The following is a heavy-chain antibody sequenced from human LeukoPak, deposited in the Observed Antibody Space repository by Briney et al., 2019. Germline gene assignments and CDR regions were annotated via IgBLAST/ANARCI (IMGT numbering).Heavy chain of an antibody. D-gene: IGHD6-13*01. J-gene: IGHJ4*02. CDR1: GGSISSYY. V-gene: IGHV4-59*01. Sequence: SETLSLTCTVSGGSISSYYWSWIRQPPGKGLEWIGYIYYSGSTNYNPSLKSRVTISVDTSKNQFSLNLSSVTAADTAVYYCAREGRGAAAGMDYWGQGTLVTVSS. CDR3: AREGRGAAAGMDY. CDR2: IYYSGST.